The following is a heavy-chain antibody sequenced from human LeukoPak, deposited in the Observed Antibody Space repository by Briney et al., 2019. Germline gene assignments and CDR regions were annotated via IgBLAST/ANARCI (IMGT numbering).Heavy chain of an antibody. V-gene: IGHV4-4*07. D-gene: IGHD1-26*01. CDR2: IYTSGST. Sequence: SETLSLTCTVSGGSIGSYYWTWVRQPAGKGLEWIGRIYTSGSTNYNPSLKSRVTMSVDTSRKQFSLKLNSVTAADTAVYYCAREESRIVGATTGSWFDPWGQGTLVTVSS. J-gene: IGHJ5*02. CDR3: AREESRIVGATTGSWFDP. CDR1: GGSIGSYY.